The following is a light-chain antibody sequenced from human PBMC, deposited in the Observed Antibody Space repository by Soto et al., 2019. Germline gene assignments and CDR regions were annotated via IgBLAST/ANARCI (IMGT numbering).Light chain of an antibody. Sequence: QSALTQPPSVSGSPGQSVTISCTGTSSDVGSYNRVSWYQQPPGTAHKLMIYEVNNRPSGVPDRFSGSKSGNTASLTISGLQAEDEADYYCSSYTSSSTYVFGTGTKVTVL. V-gene: IGLV2-18*02. CDR1: SSDVGSYNR. J-gene: IGLJ1*01. CDR2: EVN. CDR3: SSYTSSSTYV.